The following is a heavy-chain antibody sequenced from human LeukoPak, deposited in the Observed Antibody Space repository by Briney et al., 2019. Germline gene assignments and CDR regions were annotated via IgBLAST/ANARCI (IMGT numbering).Heavy chain of an antibody. CDR3: AKGEGTPENYYGSGSYYMGYFDY. J-gene: IGHJ4*02. Sequence: QTGGSLRLSCAASGFTFDDYAMHWVRQAPGKGLEWVSGISWNSGSIGYADSVKGRFTISRDNSKNTLYLQMNSLRAEDTAVYYCAKGEGTPENYYGSGSYYMGYFDYWGQGTLVTVSS. CDR1: GFTFDDYA. V-gene: IGHV3-9*01. D-gene: IGHD3-10*01. CDR2: ISWNSGSI.